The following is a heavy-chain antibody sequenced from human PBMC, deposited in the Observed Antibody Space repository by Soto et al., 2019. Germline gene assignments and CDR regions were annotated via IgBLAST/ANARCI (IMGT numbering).Heavy chain of an antibody. Sequence: GGSLRLSCAASGFTFSSYGMHWVRQAPGKGLEWVAVISYDGSNKYYADSVKGRFTISRDNSKNTLYLQMNSLRAEDTAVYYCAKGHGDYYYYFDYWGQGTLVTVSS. V-gene: IGHV3-30*18. CDR2: ISYDGSNK. CDR3: AKGHGDYYYYFDY. D-gene: IGHD4-17*01. J-gene: IGHJ4*02. CDR1: GFTFSSYG.